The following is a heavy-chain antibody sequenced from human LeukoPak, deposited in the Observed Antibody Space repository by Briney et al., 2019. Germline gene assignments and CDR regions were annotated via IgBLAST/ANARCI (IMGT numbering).Heavy chain of an antibody. D-gene: IGHD3-22*01. J-gene: IGHJ4*02. CDR2: VSRSGST. V-gene: IGHV4-61*02. CDR1: GDSISRGTYY. CDR3: ARDSNFYDVSHDKAEDF. Sequence: SETLSLTCTVPGDSISRGTYYWTWVRQPAGKGLEWIGRVSRSGSTYYNPSLKSRVTISIDTSNNQFSLHLRSVTAADTAVYYCARDSNFYDVSHDKAEDFWGQGTLVTVSS.